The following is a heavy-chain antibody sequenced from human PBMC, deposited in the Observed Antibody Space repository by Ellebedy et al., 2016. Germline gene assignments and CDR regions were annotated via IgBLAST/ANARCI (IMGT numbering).Heavy chain of an antibody. CDR2: ISYDGSNK. CDR3: AKAAQWLVQYYYGMDV. D-gene: IGHD6-19*01. CDR1: GFTFSSYG. V-gene: IGHV3-30*18. Sequence: GESLKISXAASGFTFSSYGMHWVRQAPGKGLEWVAVISYDGSNKYYADSVKGRFTISRDNSKNTLYLQMNSLRAEDTAVYYCAKAAQWLVQYYYGMDVWGQGTTVTVSS. J-gene: IGHJ6*02.